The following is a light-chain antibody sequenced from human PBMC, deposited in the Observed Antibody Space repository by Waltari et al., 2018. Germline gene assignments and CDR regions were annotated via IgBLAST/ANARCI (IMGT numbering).Light chain of an antibody. CDR3: MQATNWPLT. J-gene: IGKJ1*01. CDR1: QSLVHTDGHTY. CDR2: KVS. V-gene: IGKV2-30*02. Sequence: DVVMTQSPLSLPVSLGQPASISCRSRQSLVHTDGHTYLNWFQQRPGQSPRRLIYKVSNRDSGVPDRFSGSGSDTAFTLKISRVEAEDVGIYYCMQATNWPLTFGQGTKVEIQ.